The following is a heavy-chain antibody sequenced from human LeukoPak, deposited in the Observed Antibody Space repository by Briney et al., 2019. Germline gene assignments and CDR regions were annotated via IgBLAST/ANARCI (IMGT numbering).Heavy chain of an antibody. CDR1: DDSITLYD. Sequence: SETLSLTCTVSDDSITLYDWTWIRQPPGKVLEWIGYVGHTGSTNFNPSLNGRVTISRDTSKNYFSLRLRSVTAADTAVYYCARPWENWFDPWGQGTLVTVSS. D-gene: IGHD1-26*01. CDR3: ARPWENWFDP. CDR2: VGHTGST. J-gene: IGHJ5*02. V-gene: IGHV4-59*01.